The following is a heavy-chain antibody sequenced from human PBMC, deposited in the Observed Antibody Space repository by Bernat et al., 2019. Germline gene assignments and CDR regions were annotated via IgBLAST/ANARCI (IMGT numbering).Heavy chain of an antibody. CDR3: GRTNGVTGMYNYYYMDV. D-gene: IGHD1-20*01. V-gene: IGHV4-34*02. Sequence: QVQLQQWGAGLLKPSETLSLTCAVYGGSFSGYYWSWIRQPPGKGLEWIGEIYHSGSTNYDPSLRRRVTISVDTSKNQFSLKLTSVTAADTAVYYCGRTNGVTGMYNYYYMDVWGKVTTVTVSS. J-gene: IGHJ6*03. CDR1: GGSFSGYY. CDR2: IYHSGST.